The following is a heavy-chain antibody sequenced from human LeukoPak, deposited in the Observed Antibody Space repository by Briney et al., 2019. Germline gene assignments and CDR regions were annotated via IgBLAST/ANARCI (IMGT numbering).Heavy chain of an antibody. J-gene: IGHJ4*02. CDR2: IYSGGST. V-gene: IGHV3-53*01. CDR1: GFTVSSNY. Sequence: GGSLRLSCTASGFTVSSNYMSWVRQAPGKGLEWVSVIYSGGSTYYADSVKGRFTISRDNSKNTLYLQMNSLRAEDTAVYYCARAGTTGDFDYWGQGTLVTVSS. D-gene: IGHD4-11*01. CDR3: ARAGTTGDFDY.